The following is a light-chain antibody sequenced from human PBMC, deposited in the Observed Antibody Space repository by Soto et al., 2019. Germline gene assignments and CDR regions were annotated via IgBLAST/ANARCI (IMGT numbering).Light chain of an antibody. CDR2: WAS. Sequence: DIVMTQSPDSLAVSLGERATINCKSSQSVLYSSNNKNYLAWYQQKPGQPPKLLIYWASTRESGVPDRFSGSGSGTDFTLTISSXQAEDVAVYYCQQYYXTPTFGQGTKLEIK. J-gene: IGKJ2*01. CDR1: QSVLYSSNNKNY. CDR3: QQYYXTPT. V-gene: IGKV4-1*01.